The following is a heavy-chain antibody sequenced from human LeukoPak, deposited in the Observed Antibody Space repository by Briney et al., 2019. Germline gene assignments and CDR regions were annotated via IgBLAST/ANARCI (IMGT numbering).Heavy chain of an antibody. V-gene: IGHV3-23*01. J-gene: IGHJ6*03. D-gene: IGHD6-19*01. CDR2: ISGSGGST. Sequence: GGSLRLSCAASGFTFSSYEMNWVRQAPGKGLEWVSAISGSGGSTYYADSVKGRFTISRDNSKSTLYLQMNSLRAEDTAVYYCAKDGIAVAGPRSYYMDVWGKGTTVTVSS. CDR1: GFTFSSYE. CDR3: AKDGIAVAGPRSYYMDV.